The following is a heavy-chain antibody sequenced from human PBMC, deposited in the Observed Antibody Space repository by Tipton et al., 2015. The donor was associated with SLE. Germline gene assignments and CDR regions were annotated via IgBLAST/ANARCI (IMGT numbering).Heavy chain of an antibody. CDR3: ARSAGYGSSWAHFDY. V-gene: IGHV4-61*08. Sequence: LRLSCTVSGGSISSGGYYWSWIRQHPGKGLEWIGYIYYSGSTNYNPSLKSRVTISVDTSKNQFSLKLSSVTAADTAVYYCARSAGYGSSWAHFDYWGQGTLVTVSS. CDR1: GGSISSGGYY. J-gene: IGHJ4*02. D-gene: IGHD6-13*01. CDR2: IYYSGST.